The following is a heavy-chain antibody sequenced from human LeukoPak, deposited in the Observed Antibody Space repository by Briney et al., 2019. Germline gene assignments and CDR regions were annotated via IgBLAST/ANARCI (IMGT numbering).Heavy chain of an antibody. V-gene: IGHV4-34*01. D-gene: IGHD3-10*01. CDR1: GGSFSGYY. Sequence: TSETLSLTCAVYGGSFSGYYWSWIRQPPGKGLEWIGEINHSGSTNYNPSLKSRVTISVDTSKNQFSLKLSSVTAADTAVYYCARARTAMVRGVRTPYHFDYWGQGTLVTVSS. J-gene: IGHJ4*02. CDR3: ARARTAMVRGVRTPYHFDY. CDR2: INHSGST.